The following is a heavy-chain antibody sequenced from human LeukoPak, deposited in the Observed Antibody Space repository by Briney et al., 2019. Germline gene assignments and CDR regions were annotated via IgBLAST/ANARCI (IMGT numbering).Heavy chain of an antibody. V-gene: IGHV1-18*01. CDR2: ISAYNGNT. CDR1: GYTFTIYG. Sequence: ASVKVSCKASGYTFTIYGISWVRRAPGQGLEWMGWISAYNGNTNYAQKLQGRVTMTTDTSTSTAYMELRSLRSDDTAVYYCAKGYSYGARAPYYYYGMDVWGQGTTVTVSS. CDR3: AKGYSYGARAPYYYYGMDV. J-gene: IGHJ6*02. D-gene: IGHD5-18*01.